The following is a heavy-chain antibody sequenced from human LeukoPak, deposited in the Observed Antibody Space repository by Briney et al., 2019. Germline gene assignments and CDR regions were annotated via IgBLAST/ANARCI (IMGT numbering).Heavy chain of an antibody. CDR3: ARQNIVARYFDS. Sequence: SETLSLTCAVYTGSFSGYYWSWIRQPPGKGLEWIAEINDSGNPNCNPSLKGRVTISVDTSKNQFSLKLSSVTAADTATYYCARQNIVARYFDSWGRGTPVTVSS. CDR2: INDSGNP. D-gene: IGHD6-6*01. V-gene: IGHV4-34*01. CDR1: TGSFSGYY. J-gene: IGHJ4*02.